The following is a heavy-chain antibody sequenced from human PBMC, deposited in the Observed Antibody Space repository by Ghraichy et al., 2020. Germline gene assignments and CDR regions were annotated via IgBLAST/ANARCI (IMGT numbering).Heavy chain of an antibody. CDR3: ATDIPSLSSDYYGQH. CDR2: ISSSSSTI. Sequence: GGSLRLSCAASGFTFSSYSMNWVRQAPGKGLEWVSYISSSSSTIYYADSVKGRFTISRDNAKNSLYLQMNSLRDEDTAVYYCATDIPSLSSDYYGQHWGQGTLVTVSS. J-gene: IGHJ1*01. CDR1: GFTFSSYS. V-gene: IGHV3-48*02. D-gene: IGHD3-10*01.